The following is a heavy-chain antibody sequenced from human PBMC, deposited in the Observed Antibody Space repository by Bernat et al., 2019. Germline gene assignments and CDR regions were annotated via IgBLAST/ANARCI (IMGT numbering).Heavy chain of an antibody. D-gene: IGHD2-15*01. CDR2: ISSNGGST. J-gene: IGHJ6*02. V-gene: IGHV3-64*01. CDR1: GFTFSSYA. Sequence: EVQLVESGGGLVQPGGSLRLSCAASGFTFSSYAMHWVRQAPGKGLEYVSAISSNGGSTYYATSVKGRFTISRDTSKNTLYLQMGSLRAEDMAVYYCARGDIVVVVAATLFGGMDVWGQGTTVTVSS. CDR3: ARGDIVVVVAATLFGGMDV.